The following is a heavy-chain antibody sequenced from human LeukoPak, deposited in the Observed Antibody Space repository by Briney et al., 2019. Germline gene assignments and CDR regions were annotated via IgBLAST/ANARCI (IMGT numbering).Heavy chain of an antibody. CDR2: ISYDGSNK. CDR1: GFTLSSYG. Sequence: GRSLRLSCAASGFTLSSYGMHWVRQAPGKGLEWVAVISYDGSNKYYADSVKGRFTISRDNSKNTLYLQMNSLGAEDTAVYYCAKDVGGVATLNYWGQGTLVTVSS. D-gene: IGHD2-8*02. J-gene: IGHJ4*02. CDR3: AKDVGGVATLNY. V-gene: IGHV3-30*18.